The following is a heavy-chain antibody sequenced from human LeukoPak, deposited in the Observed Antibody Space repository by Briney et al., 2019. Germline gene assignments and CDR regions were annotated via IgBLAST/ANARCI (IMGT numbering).Heavy chain of an antibody. Sequence: SVKVSCKASGGTFSSYAISWVRQAPGQGLEWMGGIIPIFGTANYAQKFQGRVTITADESTSTAYMELSSLRSEDTAVYYCARVSRAYDSSGYPSEYFQHWGQGTLVTVSS. V-gene: IGHV1-69*13. CDR2: IIPIFGTA. J-gene: IGHJ1*01. CDR3: ARVSRAYDSSGYPSEYFQH. CDR1: GGTFSSYA. D-gene: IGHD3-22*01.